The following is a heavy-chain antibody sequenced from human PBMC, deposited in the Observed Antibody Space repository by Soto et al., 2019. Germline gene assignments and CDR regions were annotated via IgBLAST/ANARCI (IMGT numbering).Heavy chain of an antibody. CDR3: AKSYDLWSPYLSFGDQRDP. J-gene: IGHJ5*02. V-gene: IGHV3-30*16. CDR1: GFIFGAYA. D-gene: IGHD3-3*01. Sequence: GESLKISCAASGFIFGAYAMNWVRQVPGKGPEWVAVLSTDGSTPYYADSVRGRFTISRDNSKHTLFLQMNSLRPEDTAIYFCAKSYDLWSPYLSFGDQRDPWGQGTLVTVSS. CDR2: LSTDGSTP.